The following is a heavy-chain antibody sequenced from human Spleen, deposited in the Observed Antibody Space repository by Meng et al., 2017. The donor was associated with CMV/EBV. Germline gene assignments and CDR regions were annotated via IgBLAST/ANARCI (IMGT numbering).Heavy chain of an antibody. D-gene: IGHD2-2*01. CDR1: GFNFNSYT. J-gene: IGHJ6*02. CDR2: MSNSGSYI. V-gene: IGHV3-21*01. Sequence: GESLKISCAASGFNFNSYTMSWVRQAPGKGLEWVSSMSNSGSYIFYSDSLKGRFTISRDNAKNSLYLQMNNLRHEDTAVYYCARDLFSSLQLPKGYCSSTSCYTMDVWGQGTTVTVSS. CDR3: ARDLFSSLQLPKGYCSSTSCYTMDV.